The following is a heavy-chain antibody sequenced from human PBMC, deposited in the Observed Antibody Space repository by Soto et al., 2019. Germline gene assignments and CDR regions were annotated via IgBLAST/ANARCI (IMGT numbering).Heavy chain of an antibody. V-gene: IGHV3-30*18. CDR1: GFTFSSYG. CDR2: ISYDGSNK. J-gene: IGHJ4*02. Sequence: GGSLRLSCAASGFTFSSYGMHWVRQAPGKGLEWVAVISYDGSNKYYADSVKGRFTISRDNSKNTLYLQMNSLRAEDTAVYYCAKDLRAAAAIDYWGQGTLVTVSS. D-gene: IGHD6-13*01. CDR3: AKDLRAAAAIDY.